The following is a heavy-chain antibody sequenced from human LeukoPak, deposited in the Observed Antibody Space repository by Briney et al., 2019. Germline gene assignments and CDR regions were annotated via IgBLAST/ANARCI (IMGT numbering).Heavy chain of an antibody. D-gene: IGHD2-15*01. CDR1: GITFSSYG. J-gene: IGHJ6*03. V-gene: IGHV3-23*01. Sequence: GGSLRLSCAASGITFSSYGMGWVRQAPGKGLEWVSSISSTGGTTYYADSVKGRFTISRDNSKNTLYLQMNSLRAEDTAIYYCAKNGDRGAYCTGGTCYPYFYYYMDVWGKGTTVTI. CDR2: ISSTGGTT. CDR3: AKNGDRGAYCTGGTCYPYFYYYMDV.